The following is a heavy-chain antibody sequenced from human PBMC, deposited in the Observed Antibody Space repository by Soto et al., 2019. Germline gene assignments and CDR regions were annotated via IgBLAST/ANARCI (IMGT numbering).Heavy chain of an antibody. Sequence: LSLTCTVSGGSISSSSYYWGWIRQPPGKRLEWIGSIYYSGSTYYNPSLRSRVTISVDTSKNQFSLKLSSVTAADTAVYYCARRADGNLDYWGQGTLVTVSS. CDR1: GGSISSSSYY. CDR2: IYYSGST. D-gene: IGHD4-17*01. CDR3: ARRADGNLDY. V-gene: IGHV4-39*01. J-gene: IGHJ4*02.